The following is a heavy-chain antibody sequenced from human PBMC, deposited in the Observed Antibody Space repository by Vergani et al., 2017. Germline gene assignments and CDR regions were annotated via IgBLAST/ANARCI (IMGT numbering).Heavy chain of an antibody. CDR2: IKQDGSEK. V-gene: IGHV3-7*01. J-gene: IGHJ6*02. CDR3: ARVGRLMATITYYYYGMDV. D-gene: IGHD5-24*01. Sequence: EVQLVESGGGLVQPGGSLRLSCAASGFTFSSYWMSWVRQAPGKGLEWVANIKQDGSEKYYVESVKGRFTNSRDNAKNSLYLQMNSLRAEDTAVYYCARVGRLMATITYYYYGMDVWGQGTTVTVSS. CDR1: GFTFSSYW.